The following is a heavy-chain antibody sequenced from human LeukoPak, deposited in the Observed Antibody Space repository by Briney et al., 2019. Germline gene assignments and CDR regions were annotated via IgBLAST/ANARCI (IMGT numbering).Heavy chain of an antibody. Sequence: GGSQRLSCAASGFTFSSYEMNWVRQAPGKGLEWVSYISSSGSTIYYADSVKGRFTISRDNAKNSLYLQMNSLRAEDTAVYYCAKTSYGSGSYYIRERYFDYWGQGTLVTVSS. CDR3: AKTSYGSGSYYIRERYFDY. CDR2: ISSSGSTI. V-gene: IGHV3-48*03. D-gene: IGHD3-10*01. J-gene: IGHJ4*02. CDR1: GFTFSSYE.